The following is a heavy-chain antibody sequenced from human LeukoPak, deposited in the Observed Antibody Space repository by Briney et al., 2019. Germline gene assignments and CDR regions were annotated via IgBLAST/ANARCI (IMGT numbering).Heavy chain of an antibody. CDR2: ISGSAGSA. CDR1: GFTFSNYA. V-gene: IGHV3-23*01. CDR3: AKVGIRISLIVVVFTTADDWYFDL. J-gene: IGHJ2*01. Sequence: QPGRSLRLSCAASGFTFSNYAMSWVRQAPGKGLESVSGISGSAGSAYYADSVKGRLTISRDNSKNTLYLQMDSLRAEDTAVYYCAKVGIRISLIVVVFTTADDWYFDLWGRGTLVTVSS. D-gene: IGHD3-22*01.